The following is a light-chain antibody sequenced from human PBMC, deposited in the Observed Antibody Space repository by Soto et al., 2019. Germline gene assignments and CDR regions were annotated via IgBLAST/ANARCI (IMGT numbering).Light chain of an antibody. V-gene: IGLV1-40*01. CDR2: GNT. J-gene: IGLJ1*01. CDR3: QSYDDSLSVHYV. CDR1: SSNIGSTYD. Sequence: QSVLTQPPSVSGAPGQRVTISYTGSSSNIGSTYDVLWYQQLPGTAPKLLIHGNTDRPSGVPDRFSGSKSGTSASLAITGLQADDEADYYCQSYDDSLSVHYVFGTGTKLTVL.